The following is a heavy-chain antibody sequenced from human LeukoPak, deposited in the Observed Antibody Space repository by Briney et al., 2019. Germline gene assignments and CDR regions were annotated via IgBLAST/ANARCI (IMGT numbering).Heavy chain of an antibody. CDR3: AKGDYYYDSSDYPYYFDY. CDR1: GFTFSSYA. D-gene: IGHD3-22*01. CDR2: ISGSGGST. V-gene: IGHV3-23*01. Sequence: GGSLRLSCAASGFTFSSYAMSWVRQAPGKGLEWVSAISGSGGSTYYADSVKGRFTISRDNSKNTLYLQMNSLRAEDTAVYYCAKGDYYYDSSDYPYYFDYWGQGTLVTVSS. J-gene: IGHJ4*02.